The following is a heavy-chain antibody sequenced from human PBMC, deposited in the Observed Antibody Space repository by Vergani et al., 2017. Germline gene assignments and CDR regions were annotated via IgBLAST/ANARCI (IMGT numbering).Heavy chain of an antibody. CDR2: IYYTGST. Sequence: QVQLQESGPGLVKPSETLSLTCTVSGGSISSYYWTWIRQPPGKGLEWIGNIYYTGSTNYNPSLQSRVTMSVDTSNHQFSLRLSSVTAADTAVYYCARGLVSGWYGELGYWGQGTLVTVSS. CDR3: ARGLVSGWYGELGY. J-gene: IGHJ4*02. V-gene: IGHV4-59*01. CDR1: GGSISSYY. D-gene: IGHD6-19*01.